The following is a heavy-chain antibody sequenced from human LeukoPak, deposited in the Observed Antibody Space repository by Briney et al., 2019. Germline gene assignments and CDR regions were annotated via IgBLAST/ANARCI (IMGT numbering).Heavy chain of an antibody. D-gene: IGHD1-7*01. Sequence: SETLSLTCAVYGGAFSGYYWSWIRQPPGKGLEWIGEINHSGSTNYNPSLKSRVTISVDTSKNQFSLKLSSVTAADTAVYYCARENRNWNYVGGSFDIWGQGTMVTVSS. CDR3: ARENRNWNYVGGSFDI. J-gene: IGHJ3*02. CDR2: INHSGST. CDR1: GGAFSGYY. V-gene: IGHV4-34*01.